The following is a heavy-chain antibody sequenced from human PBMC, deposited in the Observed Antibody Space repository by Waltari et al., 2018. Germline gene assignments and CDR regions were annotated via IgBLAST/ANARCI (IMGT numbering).Heavy chain of an antibody. CDR2: IYYSGST. CDR3: ARQSLDIVVVPAAGTGAFDI. J-gene: IGHJ3*02. CDR1: GGSISSSSYY. Sequence: QLQLQESGPGLVKPSETLSLTCTVSGGSISSSSYYWGWIRQPPGKGLEWIGSIYYSGSTYYNPSLKSRVTISVDTSKNQFSLKLSSVTAADTAVYYCARQSLDIVVVPAAGTGAFDIWGQGTMVIVSS. D-gene: IGHD2-2*01. V-gene: IGHV4-39*01.